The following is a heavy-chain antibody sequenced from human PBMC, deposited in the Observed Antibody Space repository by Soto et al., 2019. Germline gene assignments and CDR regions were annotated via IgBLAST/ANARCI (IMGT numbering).Heavy chain of an antibody. D-gene: IGHD3-16*02. J-gene: IGHJ4*02. CDR3: TTVSPAFGGVIVPWFDY. V-gene: IGHV3-15*01. CDR1: GFTFSNAW. CDR2: IKSKTDGGTT. Sequence: GGSLRLSCAASGFTFSNAWMSWVRQAPGKGLEWVGRIKSKTDGGTTDYAAPVKGRFTISRDDSKNTLYLQMNSLKTEDTAVYYCTTVSPAFGGVIVPWFDYWGQGTLVTVSS.